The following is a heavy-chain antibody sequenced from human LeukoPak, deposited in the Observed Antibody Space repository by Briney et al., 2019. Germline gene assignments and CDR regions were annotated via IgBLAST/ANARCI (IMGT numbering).Heavy chain of an antibody. J-gene: IGHJ4*02. Sequence: GASVKVSCKASGYTFTSYGISWVRQAPGQGLEWMGWISAYNGNTNYAQKLQGRVTMTTDTSTSTAYMELRSLRSDDTAVYYCARDFRLRRGYTVVTEIDYWGQGTLVTVSS. CDR1: GYTFTSYG. V-gene: IGHV1-18*01. CDR3: ARDFRLRRGYTVVTEIDY. CDR2: ISAYNGNT. D-gene: IGHD4-23*01.